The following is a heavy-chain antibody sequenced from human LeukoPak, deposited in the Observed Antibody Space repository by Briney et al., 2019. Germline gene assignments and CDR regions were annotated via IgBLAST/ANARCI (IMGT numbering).Heavy chain of an antibody. Sequence: ASVKVSCKTSGYTFTSFVIHWVRQAPGQRPEWMGRINPGNGNTKYSQKFQGRVTITTDTSASTAYMELSSLRSEDTAVYYCARPLRSTVITPFQCWGQGTLVTVSP. CDR1: GYTFTSFV. CDR2: INPGNGNT. J-gene: IGHJ1*01. CDR3: ARPLRSTVITPFQC. V-gene: IGHV1-3*01. D-gene: IGHD4-23*01.